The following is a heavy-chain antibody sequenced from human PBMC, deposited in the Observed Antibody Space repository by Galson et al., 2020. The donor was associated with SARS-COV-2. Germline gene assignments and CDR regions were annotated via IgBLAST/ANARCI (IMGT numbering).Heavy chain of an antibody. J-gene: IGHJ1*01. CDR1: GGSFNGYS. CDR3: ARPNWCSSASCYAEYFQQ. D-gene: IGHD2-2*01. CDR2: INNSGST. V-gene: IGHV4-34*01. Sequence: SETLSLTCAVYGGSFNGYSWTLIRQPPGKGLEWIGEINNSGSTKYNPSLKSRVTISVDTSKNQFSLKLRSVTAADTGVYYCARPNWCSSASCYAEYFQQWGQGTLVTVSS.